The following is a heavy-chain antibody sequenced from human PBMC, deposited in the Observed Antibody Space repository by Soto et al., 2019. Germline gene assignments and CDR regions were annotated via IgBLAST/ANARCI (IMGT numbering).Heavy chain of an antibody. V-gene: IGHV1-8*01. J-gene: IGHJ4*02. D-gene: IGHD3-10*01. CDR3: ARVPLSLLWFGELLPNYFDY. Sequence: ASVKVSCKASGYTFTSYDINWVRQATGQGLEWMGWMNPNSGNTGYAQKFQGRVTMTRNTSISTAYMELSSLRSEETAVYYCARVPLSLLWFGELLPNYFDYWGQGTLVTVSS. CDR2: MNPNSGNT. CDR1: GYTFTSYD.